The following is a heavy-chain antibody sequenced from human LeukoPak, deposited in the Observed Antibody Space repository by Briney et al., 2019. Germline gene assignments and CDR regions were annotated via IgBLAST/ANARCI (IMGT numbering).Heavy chain of an antibody. D-gene: IGHD6-19*01. J-gene: IGHJ6*03. V-gene: IGHV3-74*01. Sequence: GGSLRLSCAASGFTFSSYWMHWVRQAPGKGLVWVSRINSDGSSTSYADSVKGRFTISRDNAKNTLYLQMNSLRAEDTAVYYCARGTGGWYGYYYYYMDVWGKGTTVTISS. CDR2: INSDGSST. CDR3: ARGTGGWYGYYYYYMDV. CDR1: GFTFSSYW.